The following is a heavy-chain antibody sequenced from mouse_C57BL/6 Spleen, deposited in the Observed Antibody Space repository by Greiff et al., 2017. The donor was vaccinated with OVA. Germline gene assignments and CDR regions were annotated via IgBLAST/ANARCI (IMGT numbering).Heavy chain of an antibody. Sequence: EVKVVESGAELVKPGASVKLSCTASGFNIKDYYMHWVKQRTEQGLEWIGRIDPEDGETKYAPKFQGKATITADTSSNTAYLQLSSLTSEDTAVYYCARDYYGSSGYFDVWGTGTTVTVSS. CDR1: GFNIKDYY. V-gene: IGHV14-2*01. J-gene: IGHJ1*03. D-gene: IGHD1-1*01. CDR3: ARDYYGSSGYFDV. CDR2: IDPEDGET.